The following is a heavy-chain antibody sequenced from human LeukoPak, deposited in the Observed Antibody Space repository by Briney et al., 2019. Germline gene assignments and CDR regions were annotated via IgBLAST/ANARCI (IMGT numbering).Heavy chain of an antibody. Sequence: PGGSLRLSCAASGFTFSNFAMSWVRQAPGKGLEYVSSISENGDRTNHADSVKGRFTISRDNSKNTLYLQMTSLRVEDTAVYYCVKDLSGWYSFDYWGQGTLVTVSS. CDR3: VKDLSGWYSFDY. J-gene: IGHJ4*02. V-gene: IGHV3-64D*08. CDR1: GFTFSNFA. D-gene: IGHD6-19*01. CDR2: ISENGDRT.